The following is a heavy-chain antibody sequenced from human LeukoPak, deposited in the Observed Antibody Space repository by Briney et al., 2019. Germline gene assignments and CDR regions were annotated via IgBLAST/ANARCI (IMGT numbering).Heavy chain of an antibody. CDR1: GGSFSGYY. V-gene: IGHV4-34*01. D-gene: IGHD6-6*01. J-gene: IGHJ4*02. CDR2: INHSGST. CDR3: ASRGRIEYSSPSDY. Sequence: PSETLSLTCAVYGGSFSGYYWSWMRQPPGKGLEWIGEINHSGSTNYTPSLKSRLTISVDTSKNQFSLKLSSVTAADTAVYYCASRGRIEYSSPSDYWGQGTLVTVSS.